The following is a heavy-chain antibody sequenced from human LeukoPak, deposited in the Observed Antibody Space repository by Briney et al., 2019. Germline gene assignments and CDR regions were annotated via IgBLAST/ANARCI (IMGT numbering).Heavy chain of an antibody. D-gene: IGHD3-10*01. CDR1: GGSFSGYY. V-gene: IGHV4-34*01. CDR2: INHSGST. Sequence: PSETLSLTCAVYGGSFSGYYWSWIRQPPGEGLEWIGEINHSGSTNYNPSLKSRVTISVDTSKNQFSLKLSSVTAADTAVYYCARPDSSGSPFDYWGQGTLVTVSS. CDR3: ARPDSSGSPFDY. J-gene: IGHJ4*02.